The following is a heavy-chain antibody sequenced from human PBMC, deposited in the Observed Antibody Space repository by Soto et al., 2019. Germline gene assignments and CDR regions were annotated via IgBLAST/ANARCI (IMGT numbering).Heavy chain of an antibody. Sequence: PGKGLEWVSYISSSSSTIYYADSVKGRFAISRDESENTVYLQMSSLNTEDTALYYCTVAKSGYESLAYWGHGTPVTVSS. J-gene: IGHJ4*01. D-gene: IGHD5-12*01. CDR3: TVAKSGYESLAY. V-gene: IGHV3-11*01. CDR2: ISSSSSTI.